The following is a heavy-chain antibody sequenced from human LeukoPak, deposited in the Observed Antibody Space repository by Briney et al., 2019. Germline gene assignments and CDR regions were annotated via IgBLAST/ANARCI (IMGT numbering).Heavy chain of an antibody. CDR2: ISGSGGST. D-gene: IGHD5-12*01. CDR1: GFTFSSYA. Sequence: PGGSLRLSCAASGFTFSSYAMNWVRQAPGKGLEWVSAISGSGGSTYYADSVKGRFTISRDNSKNTLYLQMDSLRAEDTAVYYCANLDLVATTVSSQWGQGTLVTVSS. V-gene: IGHV3-23*01. CDR3: ANLDLVATTVSSQ. J-gene: IGHJ4*02.